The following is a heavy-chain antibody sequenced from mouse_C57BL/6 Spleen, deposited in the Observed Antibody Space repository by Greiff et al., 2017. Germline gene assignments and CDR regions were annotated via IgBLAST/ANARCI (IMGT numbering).Heavy chain of an antibody. Sequence: QVQLQQPGAELVKPGASVKMSCKASGYTFTSYWITWVKQRPGQGLEWIGDIYPGSGSTNYNEKFKSKATLTVDTSSSTAYMQLSSLTSEDSAVYYGARGGRPVRDFDVWGTGTTVTVSS. CDR3: ARGGRPVRDFDV. CDR2: IYPGSGST. CDR1: GYTFTSYW. J-gene: IGHJ1*03. D-gene: IGHD1-1*01. V-gene: IGHV1-55*01.